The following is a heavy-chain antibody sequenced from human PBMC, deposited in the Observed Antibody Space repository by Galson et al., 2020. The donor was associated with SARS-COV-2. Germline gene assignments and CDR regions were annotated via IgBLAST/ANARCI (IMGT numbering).Heavy chain of an antibody. D-gene: IGHD1-26*01. CDR1: GGSISSDGYY. V-gene: IGHV4-30-4*08. CDR3: ARVNWDLQDGLDM. J-gene: IGHJ3*02. Sequence: SQTLSPTSTLSGGSISSDGYYSTWIRHHPRKGLEWIVYIYNSDNIHSNPSLKGRLTISLDTSKNQFSLKLSSVTAADTAVYFCARVNWDLQDGLDMWGQGTKVTV. CDR2: IYNSDNI.